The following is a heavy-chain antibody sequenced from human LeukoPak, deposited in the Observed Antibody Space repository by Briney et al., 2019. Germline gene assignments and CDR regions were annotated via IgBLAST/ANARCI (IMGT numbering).Heavy chain of an antibody. V-gene: IGHV4-38-2*02. CDR1: VYSISSPYY. Sequence: PSETLSLTCTVSVYSISSPYYWAGIGQPPGKGLDGIGSIYHSGNTYYNPSLKSRVTISVDTSKNQFSLKLNSVTAADTAVYYCARAAVAGHTGFDYWGQGTLVTVSS. D-gene: IGHD6-19*01. CDR2: IYHSGNT. J-gene: IGHJ4*02. CDR3: ARAAVAGHTGFDY.